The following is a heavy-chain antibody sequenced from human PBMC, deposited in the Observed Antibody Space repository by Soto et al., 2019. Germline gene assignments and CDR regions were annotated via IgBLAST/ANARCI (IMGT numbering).Heavy chain of an antibody. CDR3: APXXXXXXYFFDS. Sequence: QITLKESGPTLVKPAQTLTLTCTFSGFSLGTPGVXVXXXRXPXXKALEWLAFIYWNDDKRYSPSLKSRLTITKDTSKNQVVLAMTNMDPVDTXTXXCAPXXXXXXYFFDSWGQGTLVTVSS. CDR1: GFSLGTPGVX. D-gene: IGHD3-10*01. J-gene: IGHJ4*02. V-gene: IGHV2-5*01. CDR2: IYWNDDK.